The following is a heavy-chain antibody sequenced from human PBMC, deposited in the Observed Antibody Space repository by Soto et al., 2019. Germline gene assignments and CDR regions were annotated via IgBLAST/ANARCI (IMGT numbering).Heavy chain of an antibody. CDR1: GYTFSSYG. Sequence: ASVKVSCKASGYTFSSYGVSWVRQAPGQGLEFMGWISVYNGHTNYAQKFQGRVTMTTDTSTSTAYMELRSLRSADTAVYCCASCDFGDYVPPFDHCGRGTLVTVSS. J-gene: IGHJ4*02. CDR2: ISVYNGHT. V-gene: IGHV1-18*01. CDR3: ASCDFGDYVPPFDH. D-gene: IGHD4-17*01.